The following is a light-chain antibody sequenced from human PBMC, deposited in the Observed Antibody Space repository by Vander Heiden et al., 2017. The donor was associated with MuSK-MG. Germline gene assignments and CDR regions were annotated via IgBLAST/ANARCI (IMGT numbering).Light chain of an antibody. Sequence: VLTQSPATLSLSPGERATLSCTASQSVSSYLAWYQQKPGQAPRLLIYDASNRATGIPDRFSGSGYGTDFTLTISRREPEDFAVYYCQQHSNWPPYTFGQGTKLEIK. J-gene: IGKJ2*01. CDR2: DAS. CDR3: QQHSNWPPYT. V-gene: IGKV3-11*01. CDR1: QSVSSY.